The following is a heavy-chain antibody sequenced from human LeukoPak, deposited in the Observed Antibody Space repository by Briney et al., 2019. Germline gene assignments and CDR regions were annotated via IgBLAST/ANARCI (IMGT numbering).Heavy chain of an antibody. CDR3: AALEHGHDY. CDR2: INSDGSST. V-gene: IGHV3-74*03. Sequence: PGGSLRLSCVASGFTFSSYWMHWVRQAPGKGLVWVSRINSDGSSTKCADSVKGRFTISRDNAKNTLYLQMNSLRAEDTAVYYCAALEHGHDYWGQGNLVTASS. J-gene: IGHJ4*02. D-gene: IGHD1/OR15-1a*01. CDR1: GFTFSSYW.